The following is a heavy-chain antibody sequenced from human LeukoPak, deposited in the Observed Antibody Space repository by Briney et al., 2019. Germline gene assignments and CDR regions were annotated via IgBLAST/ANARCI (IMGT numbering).Heavy chain of an antibody. J-gene: IGHJ5*02. V-gene: IGHV1-18*01. CDR2: ISAYNGNT. CDR1: GYTFTSYG. Sequence: GASVKVSCKASGYTFTSYGISRVRQAPGQGLEWMGWISAYNGNTNYAQKLQGRVTMTTDTSTSTAYMELRSLRSDDTAVYYCARDARCSSTSCPKGWFDPWGQGTLVTVSS. CDR3: ARDARCSSTSCPKGWFDP. D-gene: IGHD2-2*01.